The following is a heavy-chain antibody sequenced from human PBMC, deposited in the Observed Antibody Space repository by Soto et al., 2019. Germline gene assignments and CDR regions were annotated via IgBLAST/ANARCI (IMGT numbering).Heavy chain of an antibody. V-gene: IGHV1-69*13. D-gene: IGHD5-18*01. CDR2: IIPIFGTA. Sequence: ASVKVSCKASGGTFSSYAISWVRQAPGQGLEWMGGIIPIFGTANYAQKFQGRVTITADESTSTAYMELSSLRSEDTAVYYCARDPRFVDTALTTLGYFDYWGQGTLVTVSS. CDR3: ARDPRFVDTALTTLGYFDY. J-gene: IGHJ4*02. CDR1: GGTFSSYA.